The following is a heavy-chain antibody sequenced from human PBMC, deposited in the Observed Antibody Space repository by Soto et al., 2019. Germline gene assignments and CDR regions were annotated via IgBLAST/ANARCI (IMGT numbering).Heavy chain of an antibody. J-gene: IGHJ6*02. V-gene: IGHV3-48*02. CDR3: AREADTAMVTCYYYYGMVV. D-gene: IGHD5-18*01. CDR2: ISSSSSTI. CDR1: GFTFSSYS. Sequence: PGGSLRLSCAASGFTFSSYSMNWVRQAPGKGLEWVSYISSSSSTIYYADSVKGRFTISRDNAKNSLYLQMNSLRDEDTAVYYCAREADTAMVTCYYYYGMVVWGQGTTVTVSS.